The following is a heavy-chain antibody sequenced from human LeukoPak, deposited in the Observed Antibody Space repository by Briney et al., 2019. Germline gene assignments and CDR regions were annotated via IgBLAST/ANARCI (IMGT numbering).Heavy chain of an antibody. J-gene: IGHJ4*02. CDR2: MNPNSGNT. CDR1: VYTFTIYD. Sequence: ASVSVSFTASVYTFTIYDINWVQQAAGQGGEGMGWMNPNSGNTGYAQKFQGRVTMTRSTSINTAYMELNSLTSEDTAVYYCARSSVGARRRIDYWGQGTLVTVSS. D-gene: IGHD1-26*01. V-gene: IGHV1-8*01. CDR3: ARSSVGARRRIDY.